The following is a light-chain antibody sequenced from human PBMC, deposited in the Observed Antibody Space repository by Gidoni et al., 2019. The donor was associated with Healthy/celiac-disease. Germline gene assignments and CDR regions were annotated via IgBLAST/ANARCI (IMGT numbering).Light chain of an antibody. V-gene: IGKV2-28*01. CDR1: QSLLHNYVYSY. CDR3: MQAQQKRFT. J-gene: IGKJ3*01. CDR2: LGS. Sequence: VMTQSLLSLLVTPGGPASISCRSSQSLLHNYVYSYLDWYLQKPGQSPQLLIYLGSNRASGVPDRFSGSGSGTDFTLKISRVEAEDVGVYYCMQAQQKRFTFGPGTKVDIK.